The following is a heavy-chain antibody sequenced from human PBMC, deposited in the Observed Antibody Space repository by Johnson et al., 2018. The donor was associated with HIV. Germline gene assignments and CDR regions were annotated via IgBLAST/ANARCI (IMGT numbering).Heavy chain of an antibody. D-gene: IGHD6-6*01. J-gene: IGHJ3*02. Sequence: VQLVESGGGLVQPGRSLRLSCAASGFTFDDYAMHWVRQAPGKGLEWVSGISWNSGSIGYADSVKGRFTISRDNAKTSLYLQMNSLRAEDTALYYCAKGESSRAARWYLTGAFDIWGQGTMVTVSS. V-gene: IGHV3-9*01. CDR1: GFTFDDYA. CDR2: ISWNSGSI. CDR3: AKGESSRAARWYLTGAFDI.